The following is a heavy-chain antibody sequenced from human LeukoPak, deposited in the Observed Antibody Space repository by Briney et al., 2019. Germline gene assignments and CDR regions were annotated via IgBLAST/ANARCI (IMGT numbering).Heavy chain of an antibody. V-gene: IGHV4-59*12. CDR1: GGSISSYY. D-gene: IGHD6-6*01. Sequence: SETLSLTCTVSGGSISSYYWSWIRQPPGKGLEWIGYIYHSGSTYYNPSLKSRVTISVDRSKNQFSLKLSSVTAADTAVYYCARASDSYYFDYWGQGTLVTVSS. CDR2: IYHSGST. CDR3: ARASDSYYFDY. J-gene: IGHJ4*02.